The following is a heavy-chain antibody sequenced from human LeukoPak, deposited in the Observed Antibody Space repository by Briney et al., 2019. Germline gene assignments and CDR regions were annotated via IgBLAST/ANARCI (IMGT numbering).Heavy chain of an antibody. CDR2: IYYSGST. V-gene: IGHV4-30-4*01. D-gene: IGHD1-26*01. Sequence: SETLSLTCTVSGGSISSGDYYWSWIRQPPGKGLEWIGYIYYSGSTYYNPSLKSRVTISVDTSKNQFSLKLSSVTAADTAVYYCVRTTTRYHQPYDYWGQGTLVTVSS. CDR3: VRTTTRYHQPYDY. CDR1: GGSISSGDYY. J-gene: IGHJ4*02.